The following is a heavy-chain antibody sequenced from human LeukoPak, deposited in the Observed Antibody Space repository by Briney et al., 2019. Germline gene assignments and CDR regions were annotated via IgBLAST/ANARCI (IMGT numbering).Heavy chain of an antibody. V-gene: IGHV3-30*18. CDR2: ISYDGSNK. CDR3: AKANYYDSSGPYHGGFDP. Sequence: QPGGSLRLSCAASGFTFSSYGMHWVRQAPGKGLEWVAVISYDGSNKYYADSVKGRFTISRDNSKNTLYLQMNSLRAEDTAVYYCAKANYYDSSGPYHGGFDPWGQGTLVTVSS. CDR1: GFTFSSYG. D-gene: IGHD3-22*01. J-gene: IGHJ5*02.